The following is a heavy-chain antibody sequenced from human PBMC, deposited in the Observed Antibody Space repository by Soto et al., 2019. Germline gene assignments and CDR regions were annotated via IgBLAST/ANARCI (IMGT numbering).Heavy chain of an antibody. CDR3: AKSPVSITIFGVVQHPRGYYGMDV. V-gene: IGHV3-23*01. Sequence: SLKVSCASSEVTFVNFSMSLVLQAPGKGLEWVSAISGSGGSTYYADSVKGRFTISRDNSKNTLYLQMNSLRAEDTAVYYCAKSPVSITIFGVVQHPRGYYGMDVWGQGTTVTVSS. CDR1: EVTFVNFS. CDR2: ISGSGGST. J-gene: IGHJ6*02. D-gene: IGHD3-3*01.